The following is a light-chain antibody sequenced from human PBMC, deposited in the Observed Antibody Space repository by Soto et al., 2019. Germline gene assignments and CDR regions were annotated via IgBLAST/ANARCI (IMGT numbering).Light chain of an antibody. CDR3: ASYTSISSLGV. CDR2: EVN. V-gene: IGLV2-14*03. CDR1: VSDIGSYKY. Sequence: QCPLTQAASVSGSPGHSINISCTGTVSDIGSYKYVSWYQQHPGKAPKLIIFEVNNRPSGVSDRFSGSKSGNTASLIISGLQAEDEADYYCASYTSISSLGVFGTGTKVTVL. J-gene: IGLJ1*01.